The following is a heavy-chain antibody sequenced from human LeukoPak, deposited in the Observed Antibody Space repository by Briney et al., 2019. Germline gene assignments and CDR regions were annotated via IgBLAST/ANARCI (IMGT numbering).Heavy chain of an antibody. D-gene: IGHD5-12*01. CDR1: GGSISSSSYY. V-gene: IGHV4-39*01. CDR3: AGPYASWIPIGN. J-gene: IGHJ4*02. CDR2: IYYSGST. Sequence: SETLSLTCTVSGGSISSSSYYWGWIRQPPGKGLEWIGSIYYSGSTYYNPSLKSRVTISVDTSKNQFSLKLSSVTAADTAVHYCAGPYASWIPIGNWGQGTLVTVSS.